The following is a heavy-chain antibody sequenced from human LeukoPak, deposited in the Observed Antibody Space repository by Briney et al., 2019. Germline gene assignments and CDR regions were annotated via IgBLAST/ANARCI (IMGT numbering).Heavy chain of an antibody. CDR2: IKQDGSEK. D-gene: IGHD4-17*01. V-gene: IGHV3-7*01. CDR1: GFTFSSYW. Sequence: PGGSLRLSCAASGFTFSSYWMSWVRQAPGKGLEWVANIKQDGSEKYYVDSVKGRFTISRHNAKNSLYLQMNSLRAEDTAVYYCARDPDYGDYVNYFDYWGQGTLVTVSS. CDR3: ARDPDYGDYVNYFDY. J-gene: IGHJ4*02.